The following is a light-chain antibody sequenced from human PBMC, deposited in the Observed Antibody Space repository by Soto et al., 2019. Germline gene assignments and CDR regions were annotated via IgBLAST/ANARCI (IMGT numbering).Light chain of an antibody. V-gene: IGKV3-15*01. CDR3: QQYNIWPYS. J-gene: IGKJ2*01. CDR2: GAS. CDR1: QSVSSN. Sequence: EIVMTQSPATLSVSPGERATLSCRARQSVSSNLAWYQQKPGQAPRLLIYGASTRATGIAARFSGSGSGKEFALTISSLQSEDCAGYYFQQYNIWPYSFGQGTKLEIK.